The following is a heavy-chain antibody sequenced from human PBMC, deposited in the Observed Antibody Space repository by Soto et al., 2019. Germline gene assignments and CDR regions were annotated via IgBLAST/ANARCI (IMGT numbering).Heavy chain of an antibody. CDR1: GYSFTDYF. D-gene: IGHD2-21*01. V-gene: IGHV1-46*01. CDR3: ASLIGVDVLRDY. CDR2: INPDGGTT. Sequence: QVQLVQSGAEVRKPGASVKVSCKASGYSFTDYFVHWVRQAPGQGPEWMGIINPDGGTTGYAQKFQGRVTLTSDASTNTLYMELRGLTSDDTAVYYCASLIGVDVLRDYWGQVTRVTVSS. J-gene: IGHJ4*02.